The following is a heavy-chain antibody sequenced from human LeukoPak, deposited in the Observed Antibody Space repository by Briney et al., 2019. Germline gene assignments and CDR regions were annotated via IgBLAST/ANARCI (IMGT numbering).Heavy chain of an antibody. Sequence: SGTLSLTCAVSGGSISGSNWWSWVRQPPGKGLEWIGEIYHSGSTNYNPSLKSRVTISVDKSKNQFSLKLSSVTAADTAVYYCARDQGIAVAGYFDYWGQGTLVTVSS. D-gene: IGHD6-19*01. V-gene: IGHV4-4*02. CDR2: IYHSGST. J-gene: IGHJ4*02. CDR3: ARDQGIAVAGYFDY. CDR1: GGSISGSNW.